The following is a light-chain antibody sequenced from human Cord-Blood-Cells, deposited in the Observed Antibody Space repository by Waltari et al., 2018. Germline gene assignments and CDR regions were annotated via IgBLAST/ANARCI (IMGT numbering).Light chain of an antibody. Sequence: EIVLTQSPATLSLSPGERATLSCRASQRVSSYLAWYQQKPGQAPRLRIYDASNRATGIPARFSGSGSGIDFTLTISSLEPEDFAVYYCQQRSNWPPLTFGGATKVEIK. CDR2: DAS. J-gene: IGKJ4*01. CDR3: QQRSNWPPLT. CDR1: QRVSSY. V-gene: IGKV3-11*01.